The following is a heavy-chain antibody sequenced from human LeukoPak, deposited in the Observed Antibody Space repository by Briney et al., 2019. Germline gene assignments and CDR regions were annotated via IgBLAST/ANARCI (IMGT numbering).Heavy chain of an antibody. CDR3: ARHSEGWFDP. J-gene: IGHJ5*02. CDR2: IYSGGST. D-gene: IGHD1-14*01. CDR1: RGSMRSYY. V-gene: IGHV4-4*07. Sequence: PSETLSLICSVSRGSMRSYYWSWIRQPAGKGLEWIGRIYSGGSTKYNPSFTSRVTMSIDTSKNQVSLNVKSMIAADTAVYYCARHSEGWFDPWGLGTLVTVSS.